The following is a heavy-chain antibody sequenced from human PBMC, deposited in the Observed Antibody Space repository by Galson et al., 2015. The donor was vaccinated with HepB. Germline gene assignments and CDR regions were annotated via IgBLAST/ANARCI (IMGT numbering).Heavy chain of an antibody. CDR2: MWNDGSNK. J-gene: IGHJ6*02. CDR3: ARLAVAGTYYYYYGMDV. V-gene: IGHV3-33*01. Sequence: SLRLSCAASGFTFSSYGMHWVRQAPGKGLEWVAVMWNDGSNKYYADSVKGRFTISRDNSKNTPYLQMNILRAEDTAVYYCARLAVAGTYYYYYGMDVWGQGTTVTVSS. CDR1: GFTFSSYG. D-gene: IGHD6-19*01.